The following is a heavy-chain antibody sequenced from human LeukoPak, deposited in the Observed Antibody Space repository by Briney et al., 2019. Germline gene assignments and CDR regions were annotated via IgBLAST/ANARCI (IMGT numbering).Heavy chain of an antibody. CDR2: ISSSGSTI. Sequence: GGSLRLSCAASGFTFSSYEMNWVRQAPGKGLEWVSYISSSGSTIYYADSVKGRFTISRDNSKNTLFLQMNSLRDDDTAVYYCVRGVGVSRFNYFDPWGQGTLVIVSS. D-gene: IGHD6-13*01. CDR3: VRGVGVSRFNYFDP. V-gene: IGHV3-48*03. J-gene: IGHJ5*02. CDR1: GFTFSSYE.